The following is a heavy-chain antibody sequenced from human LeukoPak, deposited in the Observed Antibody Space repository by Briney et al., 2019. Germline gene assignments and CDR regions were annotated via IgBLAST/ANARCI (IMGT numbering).Heavy chain of an antibody. Sequence: WASVKVSCKASGYTFTSYGISWVRQAPGQGLEWMGWISAYNGNTNYAQKLQGRVTMTTDTSTSTAYMELRSLRSDDTAVYYCARDYDWGTYYYDSSGYPEGYWGQGTLVTVSS. J-gene: IGHJ4*02. D-gene: IGHD3-22*01. CDR3: ARDYDWGTYYYDSSGYPEGY. V-gene: IGHV1-18*01. CDR2: ISAYNGNT. CDR1: GYTFTSYG.